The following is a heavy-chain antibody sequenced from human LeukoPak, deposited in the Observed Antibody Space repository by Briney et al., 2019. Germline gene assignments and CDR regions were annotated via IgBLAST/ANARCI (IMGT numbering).Heavy chain of an antibody. J-gene: IGHJ3*02. CDR2: VIPIFGTA. CDR1: GGTFSSYA. V-gene: IGHV1-69*06. CDR3: ARDQYCGGDCYSSGAFDI. D-gene: IGHD2-21*02. Sequence: SVKVSCKASGGTFSSYAISWVRQAPGQGLEWMGGVIPIFGTAGYAQKFQGRVTITADKSTTTAYMELSSLRSEDTAIYYCARDQYCGGDCYSSGAFDIWGQGTMVTVSS.